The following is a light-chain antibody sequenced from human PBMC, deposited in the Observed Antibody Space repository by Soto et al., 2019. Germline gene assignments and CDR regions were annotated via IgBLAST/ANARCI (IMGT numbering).Light chain of an antibody. Sequence: QSALTQPASVSGSPGQSITISCTGTSSDIGGYNFVSWYQHHPGKAPKLMIYEVNNRPSGVSSRFSGSKSGNTASLTISGLQTEDEADYYCSSYTSRSTLDYVFGSGTKLTVL. CDR1: SSDIGGYNF. CDR2: EVN. J-gene: IGLJ1*01. V-gene: IGLV2-14*01. CDR3: SSYTSRSTLDYV.